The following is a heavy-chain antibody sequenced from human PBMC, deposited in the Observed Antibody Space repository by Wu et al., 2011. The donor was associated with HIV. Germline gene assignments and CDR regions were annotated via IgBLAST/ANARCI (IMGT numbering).Heavy chain of an antibody. J-gene: IGHJ4*02. V-gene: IGHV1-69-2*01. CDR2: LDPENGET. CDR1: QNTFVDYN. CDR3: AADCRSASCQTRLDY. Sequence: EVQLVQSGAEVQKPGATVKISCKVSQNTFVDYNIHWVQQAPGKGLEWIGVLDPENGETLYAEKFQGRVTMTADTSTDTIHLELSVRSEDTAVYFCAADCRSASCQTRLDYWGQGTLVTVSS. D-gene: IGHD2-2*01.